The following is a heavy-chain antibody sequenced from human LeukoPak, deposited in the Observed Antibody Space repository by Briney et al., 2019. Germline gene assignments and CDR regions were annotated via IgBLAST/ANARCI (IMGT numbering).Heavy chain of an antibody. V-gene: IGHV3-7*01. D-gene: IGHD2-2*01. Sequence: PGGSLRLSCAASGFTFSIAWMSWVRQAPGKGLEWVANIKQDGSEKNYVDSVKGRFTISRDNAKNSLYLLMDSLRAEDTAVYYCARDVERYCSRASCPYFDHWGQGTLVTVSS. J-gene: IGHJ4*02. CDR2: IKQDGSEK. CDR1: GFTFSIAW. CDR3: ARDVERYCSRASCPYFDH.